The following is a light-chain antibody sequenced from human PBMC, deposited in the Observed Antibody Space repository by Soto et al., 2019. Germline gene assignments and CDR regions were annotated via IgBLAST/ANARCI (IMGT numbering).Light chain of an antibody. CDR2: DAS. V-gene: IGKV3-20*01. CDR1: RSIISDF. CDR3: QQYGSSPLIT. J-gene: IGKJ5*01. Sequence: EMVLTQSPGTLSLSPGETASLSCGASRSIISDFLAWYQQKGGQPPRLLIYDASKRATGIPARFSGSGSGTDFTLTISRLEPEDFAVYYCQQYGSSPLITFGQGTRLEIK.